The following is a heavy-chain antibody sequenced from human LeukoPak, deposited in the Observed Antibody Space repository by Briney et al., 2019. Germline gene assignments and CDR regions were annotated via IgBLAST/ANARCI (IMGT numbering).Heavy chain of an antibody. CDR3: ASTVGGGFDY. CDR2: IYYTGIT. V-gene: IGHV4-59*04. CDR1: GGSISSYY. J-gene: IGHJ4*02. Sequence: PSETLSLTCTVSGGSISSYYWSWIRQPPGKGLDWIGTIYYTGITYYNPSLKSRVTISVDTSKNQFSLKLTSVTAADTAVYYCASTVGGGFDYWGQGTLVTVSS. D-gene: IGHD3-10*01.